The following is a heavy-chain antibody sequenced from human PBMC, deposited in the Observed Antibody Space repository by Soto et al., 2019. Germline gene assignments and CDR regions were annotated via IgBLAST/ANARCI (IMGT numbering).Heavy chain of an antibody. Sequence: PSETLSLTCTVSDGSISNFYWSWIRQPPGKGLEWIGYISSSGSTNYNPSLKSRVSISVDTSKTQFSLNLTSVTAADTAVYYCARAQMVLTRSYFDSWGQGTPVTVSS. CDR3: ARAQMVLTRSYFDS. V-gene: IGHV4-59*01. D-gene: IGHD2-8*01. J-gene: IGHJ4*02. CDR2: ISSSGST. CDR1: DGSISNFY.